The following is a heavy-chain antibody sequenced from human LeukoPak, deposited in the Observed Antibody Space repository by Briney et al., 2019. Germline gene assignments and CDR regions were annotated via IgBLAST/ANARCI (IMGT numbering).Heavy chain of an antibody. Sequence: PSETLSLTCTISGGSISTYHWSWIRQPPEKGLEWIGYIYKGSHNYNPSLKSRVHISVVTSTNQSSLKLRSVTAADPAVYYCARLTRDGYTTFWGQGTLVTVSS. D-gene: IGHD5-24*01. J-gene: IGHJ4*02. CDR3: ARLTRDGYTTF. V-gene: IGHV4-59*01. CDR2: IYKGSH. CDR1: GGSISTYH.